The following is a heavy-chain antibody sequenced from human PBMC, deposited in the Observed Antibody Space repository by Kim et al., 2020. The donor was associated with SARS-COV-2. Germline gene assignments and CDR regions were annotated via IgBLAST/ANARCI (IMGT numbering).Heavy chain of an antibody. CDR2: INTNTGNP. CDR3: ARGYWDQLLYRRRYYDMDV. CDR1: GYTFTSYA. V-gene: IGHV7-4-1*02. Sequence: ASVKVSCKASGYTFTSYAMNWVRQAPGQGLEWMGWINTNTGNPTYAQGFTGRFVFSLDTSVSTAYLQISSLKAEDTAVYYCARGYWDQLLYRRRYYDMDVWGKGTTVTVSS. J-gene: IGHJ6*03. D-gene: IGHD2-2*02.